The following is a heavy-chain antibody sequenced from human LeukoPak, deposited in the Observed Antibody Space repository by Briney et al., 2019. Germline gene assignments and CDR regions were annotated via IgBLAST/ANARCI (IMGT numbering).Heavy chain of an antibody. Sequence: QSGGSLRLSYAASGFTFSSYSMNWVRQAPGKGLEWVSYISSSSSTIYYADSVKGRFTISRDNAKNSLYLQMNSLRAEDTAVYYCARARFEFGYKHAAAGKIYYFDYWGQGTLVTVSS. CDR2: ISSSSSTI. J-gene: IGHJ4*02. D-gene: IGHD6-13*01. CDR3: ARARFEFGYKHAAAGKIYYFDY. CDR1: GFTFSSYS. V-gene: IGHV3-48*04.